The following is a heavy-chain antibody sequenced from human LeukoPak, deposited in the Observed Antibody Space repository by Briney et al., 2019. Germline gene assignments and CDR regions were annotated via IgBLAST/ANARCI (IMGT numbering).Heavy chain of an antibody. CDR3: ASLHQLRGVTVFDY. Sequence: PSETLSLTCAVYGGSFSGYYSSWVGQPPGKGLEWFCEINHSGSTNYNPSLKSRVTISVDTSKKQFPLKLSSVTAADTAVYYCASLHQLRGVTVFDYWGQGTVVTVSS. CDR2: INHSGST. D-gene: IGHD3-10*01. CDR1: GGSFSGYY. J-gene: IGHJ4*02. V-gene: IGHV4-34*01.